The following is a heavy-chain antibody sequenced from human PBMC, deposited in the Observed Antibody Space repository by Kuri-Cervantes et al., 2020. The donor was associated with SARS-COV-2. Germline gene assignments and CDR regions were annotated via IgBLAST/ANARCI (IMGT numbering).Heavy chain of an antibody. J-gene: IGHJ4*02. CDR3: ARETLVPVDYSNYIDY. V-gene: IGHV3-30-3*01. CDR1: GFTFSSYA. Sequence: GESLKISCAASGFTFSSYAMHWVRQAPGKGLEWVAVISYDGSNKYYADSVKGRFTISRDNSKNTLYLQMNSLRAEDTAVYYCARETLVPVDYSNYIDYWGQGTLVTVSS. D-gene: IGHD4-11*01. CDR2: ISYDGSNK.